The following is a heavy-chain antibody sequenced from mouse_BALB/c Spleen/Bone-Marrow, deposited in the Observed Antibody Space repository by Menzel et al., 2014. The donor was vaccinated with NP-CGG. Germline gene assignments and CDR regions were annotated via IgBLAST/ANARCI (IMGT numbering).Heavy chain of an antibody. Sequence: EVQGVESGGGLVQPGGSLKLSCAASGFDFSRYWMSWVRQAPGKGLEWIGEINPVSSTLNYTPSLKDKFIISRDNAKNTLYLQMNKVRSEDTALYYCARPVYRYDPPAYWGLGTTLTVSS. V-gene: IGHV4-1*02. J-gene: IGHJ2*01. CDR2: INPVSSTL. CDR1: GFDFSRYW. D-gene: IGHD2-14*01. CDR3: ARPVYRYDPPAY.